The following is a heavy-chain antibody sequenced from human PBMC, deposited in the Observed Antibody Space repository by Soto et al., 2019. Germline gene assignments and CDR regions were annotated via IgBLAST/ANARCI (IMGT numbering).Heavy chain of an antibody. CDR2: INYSGST. CDR1: GESFSNHY. J-gene: IGHJ6*02. Sequence: XGTLSLTCAVYGESFSNHYWTGIRQSPGKGLEWVGEINYSGSTRYNWSLGSRVTISVDTSKNQFSLMVTSVTAEDTAVYYCARGVVYRDVGLAYGMDVWGQGTTVTVTS. CDR3: ARGVVYRDVGLAYGMDV. V-gene: IGHV4-34*01. D-gene: IGHD3-22*01.